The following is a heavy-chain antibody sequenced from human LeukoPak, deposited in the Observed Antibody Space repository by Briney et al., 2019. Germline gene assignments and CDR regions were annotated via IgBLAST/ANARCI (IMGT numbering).Heavy chain of an antibody. D-gene: IGHD3-10*01. J-gene: IGHJ4*02. Sequence: GESLKISCKGSGYTFSSYWIGWVRQMPRKGLEWMGIIYPGDSDTRYSPSFQGHVTITADKPISTAYLQWNSLKASDTAMYYCARSDGSGRGGDDCWGQGTLVTVSS. CDR1: GYTFSSYW. CDR2: IYPGDSDT. V-gene: IGHV5-51*04. CDR3: ARSDGSGRGGDDC.